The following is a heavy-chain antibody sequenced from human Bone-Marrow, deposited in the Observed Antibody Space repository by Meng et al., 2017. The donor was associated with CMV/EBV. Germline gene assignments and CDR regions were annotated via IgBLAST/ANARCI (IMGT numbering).Heavy chain of an antibody. CDR1: GFTFTKHW. Sequence: GGSLRLSCAASGFTFTKHWMHWVRQAPGKGLEWVSRINGDATRTSYVDSVEGRFTITRDNAKNTVHLQMNSLGVEDTAVYYCARDGGSTFFDYWGQGVLVTFYS. CDR2: INGDATRT. J-gene: IGHJ4*02. CDR3: ARDGGSTFFDY. D-gene: IGHD3-16*01. V-gene: IGHV3-74*01.